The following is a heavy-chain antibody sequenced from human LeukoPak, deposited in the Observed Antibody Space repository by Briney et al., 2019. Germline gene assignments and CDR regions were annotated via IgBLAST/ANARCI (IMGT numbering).Heavy chain of an antibody. CDR1: GFTFSSYS. J-gene: IGHJ4*02. CDR2: TSYDGSYK. V-gene: IGHV3-30*03. Sequence: GGSLRLSCAASGFTFSSYSMNWVRQAPGKGLEWVAVTSYDGSYKYYADSVKGRFTISRDNSKNTLYLQMNSLRAEDTAVYYCARGHSSGYYYFEDWGQGTLVTVSS. D-gene: IGHD6-19*01. CDR3: ARGHSSGYYYFED.